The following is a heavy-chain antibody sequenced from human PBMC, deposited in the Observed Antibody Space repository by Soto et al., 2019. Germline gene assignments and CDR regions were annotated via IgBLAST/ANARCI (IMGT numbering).Heavy chain of an antibody. CDR2: MSYDGSNK. D-gene: IGHD1-1*01. Sequence: RLCYTAAVLTISSPGMHWVRQAPSKGLEWGAGMSYDGSNKYSADSVKGRFTIYRDNSKNTLYLQMNSLRAEDTAVYYCAKDFCTTGTPEDYYYYGMDVWGQGTTLTVSS. V-gene: IGHV3-30*18. J-gene: IGHJ6*02. CDR3: AKDFCTTGTPEDYYYYGMDV. CDR1: VLTISSPG.